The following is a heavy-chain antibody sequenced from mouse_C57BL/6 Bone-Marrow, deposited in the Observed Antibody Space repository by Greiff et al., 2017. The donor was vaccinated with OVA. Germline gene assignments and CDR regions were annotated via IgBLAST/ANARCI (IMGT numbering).Heavy chain of an antibody. Sequence: VQGVESGPGLVQPSQSLSITCTVSGFSLTSYGVHWVRQSPGKGLEWLGVIWRGGSTDYNAAFMSRLSITKDNSKSQVFFKMNSLQADDTAIYYCAKSHYYGSHFDYWGQGTTLTVSS. V-gene: IGHV2-5*01. CDR2: IWRGGST. CDR1: GFSLTSYG. J-gene: IGHJ2*01. CDR3: AKSHYYGSHFDY. D-gene: IGHD1-1*01.